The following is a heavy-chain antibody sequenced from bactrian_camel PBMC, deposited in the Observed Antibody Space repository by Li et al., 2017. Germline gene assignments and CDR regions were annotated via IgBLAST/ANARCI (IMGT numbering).Heavy chain of an antibody. V-gene: IGHV3S53*01. J-gene: IGHJ6*01. CDR2: LDSGGLT. CDR1: GKMYTSCR. Sequence: HVQLVESGGGLVQPGESLRLSCSASGKMYTSCRLGWFRQAPGKEREGVASLDSGGLTRYAYSVKGRFTISQDKAKKMMYLQMNSLKPEDTAMYYCADQSTFGACAGGNWEASTPSFGVWGQGTQVTVS. D-gene: IGHD7*01. CDR3: ADQSTFGACAGGNWEASTPSFGV.